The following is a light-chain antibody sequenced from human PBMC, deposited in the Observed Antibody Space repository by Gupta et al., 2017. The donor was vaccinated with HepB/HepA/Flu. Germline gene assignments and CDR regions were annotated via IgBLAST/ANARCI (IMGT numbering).Light chain of an antibody. V-gene: IGLV2-11*01. CDR2: DVN. CDR1: NSDVGSYNY. J-gene: IGLJ1*01. CDR3: CSYAGTYIYV. Sequence: QSALTPLRSVSGSPGQSVTISCTGTNSDVGSYNYVPWDRQDTGKAPELMIYDVNKRPSGVPDRFSGSKSGNTASLTISERRAGDEADYYCCSYAGTYIYVFGSGTKGTVL.